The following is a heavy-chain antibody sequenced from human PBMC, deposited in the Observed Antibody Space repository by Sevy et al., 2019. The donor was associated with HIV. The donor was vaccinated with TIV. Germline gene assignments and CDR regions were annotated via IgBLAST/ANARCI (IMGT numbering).Heavy chain of an antibody. CDR1: GFTFSSYS. D-gene: IGHD3-10*01. CDR2: ISSSSSYI. Sequence: GGSLRLSCAASGFTFSSYSMNWVRQAPGKGLEWVSSISSSSSYIYYADSVKGRFTISRDNAKNSLYLQMNSLRAEDTAVYYCARGESYGSGSYYHYYYGMDVWGQGTTVTVSS. CDR3: ARGESYGSGSYYHYYYGMDV. V-gene: IGHV3-21*01. J-gene: IGHJ6*02.